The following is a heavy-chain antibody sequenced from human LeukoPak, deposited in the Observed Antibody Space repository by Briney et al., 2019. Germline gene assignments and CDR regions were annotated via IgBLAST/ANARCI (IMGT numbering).Heavy chain of an antibody. CDR3: ARGRRSWSYGMDV. Sequence: SETLSLTCTVSGGSISSSSYYWGWIRQPPGKGLEWIGSIYYSGSTNYNPSLKSRVTISVDTSKNQFSLKLSSVTAADTAVYYCARGRRSWSYGMDVWGQGTTVTVSS. J-gene: IGHJ6*02. CDR1: GGSISSSSYY. V-gene: IGHV4-39*07. D-gene: IGHD6-13*01. CDR2: IYYSGST.